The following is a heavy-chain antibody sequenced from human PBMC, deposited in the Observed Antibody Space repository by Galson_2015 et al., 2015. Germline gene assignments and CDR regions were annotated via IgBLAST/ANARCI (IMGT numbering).Heavy chain of an antibody. J-gene: IGHJ4*02. CDR3: ARGGYYDSIGFFDY. CDR2: IYTSGST. CDR1: GGSISSGSYY. D-gene: IGHD3-22*01. Sequence: TLSLTCTVSGGSISSGSYYWSWIRQPAGKGLEWIGRIYTSGSTNYNPSLKSRVTISVDTSNDQFSLKLSSVTAADTAVYYCARGGYYDSIGFFDYWGQGTLVTVSS. V-gene: IGHV4-61*02.